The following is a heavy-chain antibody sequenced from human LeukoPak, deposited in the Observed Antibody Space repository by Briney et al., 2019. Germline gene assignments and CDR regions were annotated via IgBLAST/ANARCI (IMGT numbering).Heavy chain of an antibody. CDR2: MFYTGRT. CDR1: GGSITSHY. Sequence: SETLSLTCTVSGGSITSHYWSWIRQPPGKRLEWIGYMFYTGRTNYSPSLNSRVTTSVDTSKKQFSLKLSSVTAADTAVYFCARHRLEMASTHDAFDLWGQGTMVTVSS. CDR3: ARHRLEMASTHDAFDL. D-gene: IGHD5-24*01. V-gene: IGHV4-59*08. J-gene: IGHJ3*01.